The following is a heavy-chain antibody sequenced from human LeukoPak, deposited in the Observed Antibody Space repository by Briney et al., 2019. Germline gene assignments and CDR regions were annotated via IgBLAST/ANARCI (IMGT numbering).Heavy chain of an antibody. CDR2: INHSGST. D-gene: IGHD1-26*01. Sequence: PSETLSLTCAVYGGSFSGYYWSWIRQPPGKGLEWSGEINHSGSTNYNPSLKSRVTISVDTSKNQFSLKLSSVTAADTAVYYCARVGGVGANNAFDYWGQGTLVTVSS. J-gene: IGHJ4*02. V-gene: IGHV4-34*01. CDR3: ARVGGVGANNAFDY. CDR1: GGSFSGYY.